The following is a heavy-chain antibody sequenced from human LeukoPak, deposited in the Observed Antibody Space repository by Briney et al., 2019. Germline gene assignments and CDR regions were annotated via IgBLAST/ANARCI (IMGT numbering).Heavy chain of an antibody. J-gene: IGHJ3*01. D-gene: IGHD5-24*01. CDR2: TYYRSKWYN. CDR3: ARGGQGDGYSADEAFDF. Sequence: SQTLSLTCAISGDSVSSNSAAWSWIRQSPSRGLEWLGRTYYRSKWYNDYAVSVKSRITFNPDTSKNQLSLHLNSVTPEDTAVYYCARGGQGDGYSADEAFDFWGQGTMVTVPS. CDR1: GDSVSSNSAA. V-gene: IGHV6-1*01.